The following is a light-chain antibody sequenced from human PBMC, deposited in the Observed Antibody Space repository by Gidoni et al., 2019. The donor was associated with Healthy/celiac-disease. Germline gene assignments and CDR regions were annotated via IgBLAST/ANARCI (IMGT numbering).Light chain of an antibody. CDR3: AARDDSHVR. CDR2: SNN. Sequence: QSVLTQPPSASGTPGQRVTISCSGSSSNIGSNTVNWYQQLPGTAPKLLIYSNNQRPSGVPDRFSGSKSGTSASLAISGLQSEDEGDYYCAARDDSHVRFGGGTKLTVL. J-gene: IGLJ2*01. CDR1: SSNIGSNT. V-gene: IGLV1-44*01.